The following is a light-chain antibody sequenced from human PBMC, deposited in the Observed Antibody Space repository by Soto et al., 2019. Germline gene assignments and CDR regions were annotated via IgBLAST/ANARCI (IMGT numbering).Light chain of an antibody. CDR3: QQFNSYPIT. J-gene: IGKJ5*01. Sequence: GDRVTITCRASQDIRGALAWYQQKPGKAPKILIYDVSILESGVPSRFSGSSSGTDFTLTINSLQPGDFATYYCQQFNSYPITFGQGTRLEIK. V-gene: IGKV1-13*02. CDR1: QDIRGA. CDR2: DVS.